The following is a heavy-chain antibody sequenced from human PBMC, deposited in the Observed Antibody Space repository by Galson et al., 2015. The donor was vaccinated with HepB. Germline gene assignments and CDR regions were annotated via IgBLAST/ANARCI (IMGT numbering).Heavy chain of an antibody. V-gene: IGHV3-7*01. CDR1: GFTFSSYW. CDR2: IKQDGSEK. CDR3: ARRCSTLYYFYGMDV. J-gene: IGHJ6*02. D-gene: IGHD2-2*01. Sequence: SLRLSCAASGFTFSSYWMSWVRQAPGKELEWVANIKQDGSEKYYVDSVKGRFTISRDNAKNSLYLQMNSLRAEDTAVYYCARRCSTLYYFYGMDVWGQGTTVTVSS.